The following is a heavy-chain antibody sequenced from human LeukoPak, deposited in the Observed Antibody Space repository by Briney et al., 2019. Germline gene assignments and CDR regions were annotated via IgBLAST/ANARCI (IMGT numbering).Heavy chain of an antibody. Sequence: ASVTVSCKASGGTFSSYAISWVRQAPGQGLEWMGWISAYNGNTNYAQKLQGRVTMTTDTSTSTAYMELRSLRSDDTAVYYCARVSGSPNDYWGQGTLVTVSS. CDR1: GGTFSSYA. V-gene: IGHV1-18*01. CDR2: ISAYNGNT. J-gene: IGHJ4*02. CDR3: ARVSGSPNDY. D-gene: IGHD3-10*01.